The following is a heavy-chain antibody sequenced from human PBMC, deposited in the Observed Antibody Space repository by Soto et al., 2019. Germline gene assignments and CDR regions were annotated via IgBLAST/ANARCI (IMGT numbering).Heavy chain of an antibody. CDR2: IYPGDSDT. J-gene: IGHJ6*02. CDR3: ASSSSSPTSYYYYGMDV. D-gene: IGHD6-6*01. CDR1: GYSFTIYW. Sequence: GESLKISCKGSGYSFTIYWIGWVRQMPGKGLEWMGIIYPGDSDTRYSPSFQGQVTIPADKSISTAYLQWSSLKASDTAMYYCASSSSSPTSYYYYGMDVWGQGTTVTVSS. V-gene: IGHV5-51*01.